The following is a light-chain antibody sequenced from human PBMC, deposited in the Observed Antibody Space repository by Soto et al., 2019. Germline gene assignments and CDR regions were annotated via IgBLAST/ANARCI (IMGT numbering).Light chain of an antibody. CDR1: SSDVGGCNY. J-gene: IGLJ1*01. CDR3: SSYTTSSSYV. V-gene: IGLV2-14*01. Sequence: QSVLTQPAAVSGSPGQSITISCTGTSSDVGGCNYVSWYQQHPGKAPKLLTFDVYSRPSGISNRFSGSKSGNTASLTISGLQAEDEADYYCSSYTTSSSYVFGAGTKATVL. CDR2: DVY.